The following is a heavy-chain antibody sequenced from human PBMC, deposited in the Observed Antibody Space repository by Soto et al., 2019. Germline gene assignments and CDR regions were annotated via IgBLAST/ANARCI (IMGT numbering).Heavy chain of an antibody. CDR2: LYSGGRI. CDR1: GFTVSDNY. Sequence: EAQLVESGGGLIQPGGSLRLSCAASGFTVSDNYITWVRQAPGKGLEWVSLLYSGGRIYYADSVKGRFTISRDTSKTTLYLQMNSLRPEDTAVYYCARSDRDYAYALNVWGQGTTVTVSS. J-gene: IGHJ6*02. V-gene: IGHV3-53*01. D-gene: IGHD3-16*01. CDR3: ARSDRDYAYALNV.